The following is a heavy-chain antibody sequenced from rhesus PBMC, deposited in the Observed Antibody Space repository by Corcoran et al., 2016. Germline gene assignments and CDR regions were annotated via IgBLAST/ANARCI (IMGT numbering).Heavy chain of an antibody. CDR2: YYGNTEKT. V-gene: IGHV4S18*01. D-gene: IGHD3-9*01. Sequence: QVQLQESGPGLVKPSETLSLTCAVSGGSISSSNWWSWILQPPGKGLEWIGGYYGNTEKTTNNPSLKNQVTLSKDTSKNQFSLKLKSVPAADAAVYYGAKDTGYWGQGVLVTVSS. CDR3: AKDTGY. J-gene: IGHJ4*01. CDR1: GGSISSSNW.